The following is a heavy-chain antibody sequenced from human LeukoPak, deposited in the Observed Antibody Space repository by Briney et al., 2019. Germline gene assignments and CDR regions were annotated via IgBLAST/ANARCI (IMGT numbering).Heavy chain of an antibody. CDR3: ITPLPYSAQ. CDR2: KPKTDGETT. Sequence: PGGSLRLSCAASGFTFSSYSMNWVRQAPGKGLEWVGRKPKTDGETTEYAAPVKDRFSISRDDSKSMMYLQMNSLKTEDTAVYYCITPLPYSAQGGQGTLVTASS. CDR1: GFTFSSYS. D-gene: IGHD2-21*01. J-gene: IGHJ4*02. V-gene: IGHV3-15*07.